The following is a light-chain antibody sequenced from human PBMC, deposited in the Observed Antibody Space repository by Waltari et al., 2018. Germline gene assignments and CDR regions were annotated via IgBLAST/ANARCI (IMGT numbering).Light chain of an antibody. CDR1: GSDVGGYKY. J-gene: IGLJ3*02. CDR2: EVS. CDR3: SSYTSSSTRV. Sequence: QSALTQPASVSGSPGQSITISCTGTGSDVGGYKYVSWYQQNPGKAPKLMIYEVSNRPSGVSNRFSGSKSGNPASLTISGLQAEDEADYYRSSYTSSSTRVFGGGTKLTVL. V-gene: IGLV2-14*01.